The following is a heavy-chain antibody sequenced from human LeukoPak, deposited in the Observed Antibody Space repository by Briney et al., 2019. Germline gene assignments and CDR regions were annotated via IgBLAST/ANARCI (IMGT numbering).Heavy chain of an antibody. Sequence: GGSLRLSCEPSRFTFSKYGMHWVRRAPGKGLEWVAVIAFDGSYKYYADSVRGRFTISRDNSKNTLYLQMNSLRPEDTSVYYCARGDYYYGMDVWGPGTTVIVSS. J-gene: IGHJ6*02. D-gene: IGHD3-10*01. CDR1: RFTFSKYG. CDR3: ARGDYYYGMDV. CDR2: IAFDGSYK. V-gene: IGHV3-30*03.